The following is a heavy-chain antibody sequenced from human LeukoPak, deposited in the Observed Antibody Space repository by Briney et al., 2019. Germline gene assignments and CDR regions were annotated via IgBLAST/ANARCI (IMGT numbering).Heavy chain of an antibody. D-gene: IGHD4-11*01. Sequence: ASVKVSCKASGYXFTGYYIHWVRQAPGQGLEWMGWINPNSGGTNYAQKFQGRVTMTRDTSISTAYMELSRLRSDDTAVYYCARSKSHGHYINWGQGTLVTVSS. CDR1: GYXFTGYY. V-gene: IGHV1-2*02. CDR3: ARSKSHGHYIN. CDR2: INPNSGGT. J-gene: IGHJ4*02.